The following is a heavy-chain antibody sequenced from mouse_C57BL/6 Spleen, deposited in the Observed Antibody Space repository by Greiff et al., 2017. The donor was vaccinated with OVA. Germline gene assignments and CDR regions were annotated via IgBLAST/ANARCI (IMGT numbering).Heavy chain of an antibody. D-gene: IGHD4-1*01. CDR3: ARDGTAYFDD. V-gene: IGHV1-59*01. Sequence: VQLQQPGAELVRPGTSVKLSCKASGYTFTSYWMHWVKQRPGQGLEWIGVIDPSDSYTNYNQKFKGKATLTVDTSSSTAYMQLSSLTSEDSAVYYGARDGTAYFDDWGQGTTLTGYS. CDR2: IDPSDSYT. J-gene: IGHJ2*01. CDR1: GYTFTSYW.